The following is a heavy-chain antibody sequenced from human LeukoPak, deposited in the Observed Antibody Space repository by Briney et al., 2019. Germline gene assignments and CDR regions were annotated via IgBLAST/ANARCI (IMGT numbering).Heavy chain of an antibody. V-gene: IGHV3-9*01. CDR3: AKDLRIAAAGTNYYYGMDV. Sequence: AGGSLRLSCAASGFTFTSYAMHWVRQAPGKGLEWVSGISWNSGSIGYADSVKGRFTISRDNAKNSLYLQMNSLRAEDTALCYCAKDLRIAAAGTNYYYGMDVWGQGTTVTVSS. CDR1: GFTFTSYA. CDR2: ISWNSGSI. J-gene: IGHJ6*02. D-gene: IGHD6-13*01.